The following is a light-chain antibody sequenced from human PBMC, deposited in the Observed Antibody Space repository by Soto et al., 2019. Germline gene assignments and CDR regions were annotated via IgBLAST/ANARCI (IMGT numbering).Light chain of an antibody. CDR2: GAS. J-gene: IGKJ3*01. V-gene: IGKV1-9*01. Sequence: IQLTQSPSSLSASVGDRVTITCRASQGISSFLAWYQQKPGKAPKLLIYGASTLQSGVPSRFSGSGSGTYFTLTIGSLQPEDFATYYFQQLNSFPIPFGPGTKVDIK. CDR3: QQLNSFPIP. CDR1: QGISSF.